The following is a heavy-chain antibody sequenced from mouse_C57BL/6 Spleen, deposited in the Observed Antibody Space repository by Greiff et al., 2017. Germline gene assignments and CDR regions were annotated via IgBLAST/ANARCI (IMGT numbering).Heavy chain of an antibody. Sequence: QVQLQQPGAELVKPGASVKLSCKASGYTFTSYWMQWVKQRPGQGLEWIGEIDPSDSYTNYNQKFKGKATLTVDTSSSTAYMQLSSLTSEDSAVYYCAGGFAYWGKGTLVTVSA. CDR3: AGGFAY. V-gene: IGHV1-50*01. CDR2: IDPSDSYT. CDR1: GYTFTSYW. J-gene: IGHJ3*01.